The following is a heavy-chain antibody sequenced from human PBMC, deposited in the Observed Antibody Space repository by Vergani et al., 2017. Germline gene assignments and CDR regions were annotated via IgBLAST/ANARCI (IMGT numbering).Heavy chain of an antibody. D-gene: IGHD3-22*01. CDR3: TRVPFGYYEKSSYYPEYSQQ. V-gene: IGHV1-18*01. Sequence: QSQLVQSGDEVKKPGASVSVSCKASGYSFTTSGISWVRQAPGQGPEWMGWINGYNANTKYAQNFQGRVTMTADTSTSTAYMELRGLRSDDTAVYYCTRVPFGYYEKSSYYPEYSQQWGQGTLVTVSA. CDR1: GYSFTTSG. J-gene: IGHJ1*01. CDR2: INGYNANT.